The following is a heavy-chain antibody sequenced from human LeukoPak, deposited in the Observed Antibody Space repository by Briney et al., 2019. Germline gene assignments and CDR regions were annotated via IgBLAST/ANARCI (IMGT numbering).Heavy chain of an antibody. D-gene: IGHD5-18*01. Sequence: PGGSLRLSCSASGFNFETHAMHWVRQAPGKGLEWVAFIRYDGSNKYHADSVKGRFTISRDNSKNTPYLQMNSLRAEDTAVYYCAKAHSYGYAAPDYWGQGTLVTVSS. CDR1: GFNFETHA. CDR2: IRYDGSNK. J-gene: IGHJ4*02. CDR3: AKAHSYGYAAPDY. V-gene: IGHV3-30*02.